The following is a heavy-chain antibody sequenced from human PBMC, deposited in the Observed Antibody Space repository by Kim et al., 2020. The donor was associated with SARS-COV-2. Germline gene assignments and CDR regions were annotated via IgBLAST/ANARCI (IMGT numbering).Heavy chain of an antibody. CDR2: IIPILGIA. Sequence: SVKVSCKASGGTFSSYAISWVRQAPGQGLEWMGRIIPILGIANYAQKFQGRVTITADKSTSTAYMELSSLRSEDTAVYYCAIGYCSGGSCYYKPPNWFDPWGQGTLVTVSS. CDR3: AIGYCSGGSCYYKPPNWFDP. V-gene: IGHV1-69*04. D-gene: IGHD2-15*01. J-gene: IGHJ5*02. CDR1: GGTFSSYA.